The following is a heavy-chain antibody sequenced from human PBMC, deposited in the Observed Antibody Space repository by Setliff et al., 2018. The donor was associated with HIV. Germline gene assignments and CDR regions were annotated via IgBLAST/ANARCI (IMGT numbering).Heavy chain of an antibody. Sequence: PSETLSLTCTVSGGSIGSGSYYWTWIRQPAGKGLEWIGRIYTSGNINYNPSLKSRVTMSVDTSKNQFSLKLRSVTAADTAVYYCATSSGNYYNEQLGYYYMDVWGKGTTVTVSS. CDR3: ATSSGNYYNEQLGYYYMDV. V-gene: IGHV4-61*02. CDR1: GGSIGSGSYY. D-gene: IGHD3-10*01. CDR2: IYTSGNI. J-gene: IGHJ6*03.